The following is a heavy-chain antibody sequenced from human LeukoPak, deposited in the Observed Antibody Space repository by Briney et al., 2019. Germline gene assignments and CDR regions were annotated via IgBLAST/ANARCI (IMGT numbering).Heavy chain of an antibody. CDR1: GGTFSSYA. V-gene: IGHV1-69*06. CDR3: ARGLKYSSGWSIYYYYYMDV. J-gene: IGHJ6*03. D-gene: IGHD6-19*01. CDR2: IIPIFGTA. Sequence: GASVKVSCKASGGTFSSYAISWVRQAPGQGLEWMGGIIPIFGTANYAQKFQGRVTITADKSTSTAYMELSSLRSEDTAVYYCARGLKYSSGWSIYYYYYMDVWGKGTTVTVSS.